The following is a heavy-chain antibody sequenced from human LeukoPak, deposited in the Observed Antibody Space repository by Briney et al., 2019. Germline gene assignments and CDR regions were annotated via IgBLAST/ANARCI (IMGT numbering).Heavy chain of an antibody. CDR1: GGSISSSSYY. D-gene: IGHD6-13*01. CDR3: ARHLSSSWPIKYYYYYYMDV. V-gene: IGHV4-39*01. J-gene: IGHJ6*03. CDR2: IYYSGST. Sequence: SETLSLTCTVSGGSISSSSYYWGWIRQPPGKGLEWIGSIYYSGSTYYNPSLKSRVTISVDTSKNQFSLKLSSVTAADTAVYYCARHLSSSWPIKYYYYYYMDVWGKGTTVTISS.